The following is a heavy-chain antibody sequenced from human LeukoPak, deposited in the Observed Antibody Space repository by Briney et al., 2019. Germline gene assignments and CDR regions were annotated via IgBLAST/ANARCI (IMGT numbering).Heavy chain of an antibody. CDR2: IGPDGTGI. D-gene: IGHD2-8*02. CDR1: GFSLSGYW. J-gene: IGHJ6*02. Sequence: GGSPSLSCAASGFSLSGYWMHWVRQAPGKGLVWVSRIGPDGTGITYADSVKGRFTISRDIAKNTVYLQMNSLRAEDAALYYCTRVQAGRSGLMDVWGRGTTVTVSS. V-gene: IGHV3-74*01. CDR3: TRVQAGRSGLMDV.